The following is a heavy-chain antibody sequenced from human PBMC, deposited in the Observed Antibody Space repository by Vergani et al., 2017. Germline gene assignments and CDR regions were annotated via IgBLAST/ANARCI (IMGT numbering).Heavy chain of an antibody. CDR3: ARPYGYGDSAEYFQH. V-gene: IGHV4-39*01. Sequence: QLQLQESGPGLVKPSETLSLTCTVSGGSISSSSYYWGWIRQPPGKGLEWIGSIYYSGSTYYNPSLKSRVTISVDTSKNQFSLKLSSVTAADTAVYYCARPYGYGDSAEYFQHWGQGTLVTVSS. CDR2: IYYSGST. CDR1: GGSISSSSYY. D-gene: IGHD4-17*01. J-gene: IGHJ1*01.